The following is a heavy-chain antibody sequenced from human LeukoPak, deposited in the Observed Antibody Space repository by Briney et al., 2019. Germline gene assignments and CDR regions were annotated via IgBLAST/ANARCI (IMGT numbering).Heavy chain of an antibody. Sequence: ASVKVSCKASGYTVTSYYMHWVRQAPGQGLEWMGIINPSGGSTSYAQKIQGRVTMTRDTSTSTVYMELSSLRSDDTAVYYCARGKATCSSTSCFPVYFDYWGQGTLVTVSS. CDR1: GYTVTSYY. J-gene: IGHJ4*02. CDR2: INPSGGST. CDR3: ARGKATCSSTSCFPVYFDY. V-gene: IGHV1-46*01. D-gene: IGHD2-2*01.